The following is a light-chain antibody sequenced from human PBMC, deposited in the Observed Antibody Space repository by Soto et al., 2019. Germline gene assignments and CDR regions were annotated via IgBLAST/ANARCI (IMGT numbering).Light chain of an antibody. V-gene: IGKV3-20*01. J-gene: IGKJ1*01. CDR2: ATS. CDR1: RIIGHNY. CDR3: QQFCISPWT. Sequence: DNVMTQSPDTLSLSPGDRATLSCRSSRIIGHNYLAWYQQKRGQPPRLLIYATSTRATGIPDRFSGSGSVTNFTLTISRLDPEDFAVYYCQQFCISPWTFGQWTKVEIK.